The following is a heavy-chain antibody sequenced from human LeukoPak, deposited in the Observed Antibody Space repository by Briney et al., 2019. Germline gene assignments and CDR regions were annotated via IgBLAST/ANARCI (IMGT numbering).Heavy chain of an antibody. Sequence: SETLSLTCAVYGGSFSGYYWSWIRQPPGKGLEWIGEISQSGSTNYAPSLKSRVTISVDSSKNQFSLKLSSVTAADTAVYYCARGVVAARFWFDPWGQGTLVTVSS. CDR3: ARGVVAARFWFDP. D-gene: IGHD2-15*01. V-gene: IGHV4-34*01. CDR2: ISQSGST. J-gene: IGHJ5*02. CDR1: GGSFSGYY.